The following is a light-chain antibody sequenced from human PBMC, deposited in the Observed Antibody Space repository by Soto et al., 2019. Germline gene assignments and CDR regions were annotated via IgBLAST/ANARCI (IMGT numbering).Light chain of an antibody. CDR3: LQHNTYPLT. V-gene: IGKV1-17*01. Sequence: DTTMTLSPSSLSASVGDRDTITCRASQGIRSGLGWYQQKPGKAPKRLIDAASSLQSGVPSRFSGSGSGTEFTLTISSLQPEDFATYYCLQHNTYPLTFCGGTIVDIK. CDR1: QGIRSG. CDR2: AAS. J-gene: IGKJ4*01.